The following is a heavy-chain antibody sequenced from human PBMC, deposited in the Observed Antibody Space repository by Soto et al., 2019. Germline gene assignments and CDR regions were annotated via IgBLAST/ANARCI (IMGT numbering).Heavy chain of an antibody. J-gene: IGHJ2*01. D-gene: IGHD2-2*01. CDR3: ARARFVCSRTRCNYWYFDL. V-gene: IGHV3-20*01. Sequence: GGSLRLSCAASGFTFDDYGMSWVRQGPGKGLEWVSGINWNGGSTGYADSVKSRFTIPRDNAKNSLYLQMNSLSAEDTALYHCARARFVCSRTRCNYWYFDLWGRGTLVTVSS. CDR1: GFTFDDYG. CDR2: INWNGGST.